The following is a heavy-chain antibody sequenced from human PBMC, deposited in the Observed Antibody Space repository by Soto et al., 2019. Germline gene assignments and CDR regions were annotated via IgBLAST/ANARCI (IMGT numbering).Heavy chain of an antibody. J-gene: IGHJ5*02. Sequence: GGSLRLSCEASGFSFSSFFMHWVRQGPGKGLEWVSRISNDGTGTTYADSVQGRFTVSRDNSKTTVYLQMNRLRPEDTAVYFCVRDQDSRGYSVFNLWGEGTQVTVSS. CDR2: ISNDGTGT. CDR3: VRDQDSRGYSVFNL. CDR1: GFSFSSFF. D-gene: IGHD3-22*01. V-gene: IGHV3-74*01.